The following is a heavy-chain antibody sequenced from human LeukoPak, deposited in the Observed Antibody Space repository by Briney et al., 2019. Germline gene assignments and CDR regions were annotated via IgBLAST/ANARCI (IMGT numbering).Heavy chain of an antibody. Sequence: ASVKVSCKASGYTFTSYYMHWVRQAPGQGLEWMGIINPSGGSTSYAQKFQGRVTMTRDTSTSTVYMELSSLRSEDTAVHYCASLQSSGPYYFDYWGQGTLVTVSS. CDR3: ASLQSSGPYYFDY. CDR1: GYTFTSYY. J-gene: IGHJ4*02. CDR2: INPSGGST. V-gene: IGHV1-46*01. D-gene: IGHD3-22*01.